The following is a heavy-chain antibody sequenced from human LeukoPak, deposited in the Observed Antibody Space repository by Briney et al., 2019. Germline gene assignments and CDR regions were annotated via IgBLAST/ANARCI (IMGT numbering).Heavy chain of an antibody. Sequence: ASVKVSCEASGYTFTSYGISWVRQAPGQGLEWMGWISAYNGNTNYAQKLQGRVTMTTDTSTSTAYMELRSLRSDDTAVYYCARDQSTPWLLRSNDAFDIWGQGTMVTVSS. J-gene: IGHJ3*02. CDR3: ARDQSTPWLLRSNDAFDI. D-gene: IGHD1-26*01. CDR2: ISAYNGNT. CDR1: GYTFTSYG. V-gene: IGHV1-18*01.